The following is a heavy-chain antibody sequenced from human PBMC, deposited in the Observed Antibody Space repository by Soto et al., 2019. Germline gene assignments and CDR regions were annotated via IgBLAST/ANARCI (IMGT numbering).Heavy chain of an antibody. J-gene: IGHJ4*02. D-gene: IGHD1-7*01. CDR2: IWYEGGNK. CDR3: TRNGIDGTVFREVCDY. Sequence: QKYRLESGGGVVQPGGSLRLSCVASGSIFSGDGMHWVRKARGKGLGWVAVIWYEGGNKYYANSAKGRFTNSRDNSQNMLSLQMDSLRAEDTVVYYCTRNGIDGTVFREVCDYWGQGTLVTVSS. V-gene: IGHV3-33*01. CDR1: GSIFSGDG.